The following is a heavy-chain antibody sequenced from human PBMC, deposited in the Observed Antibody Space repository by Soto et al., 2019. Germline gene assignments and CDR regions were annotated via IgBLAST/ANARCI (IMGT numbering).Heavy chain of an antibody. Sequence: EVHLVESGGGLVQPGGSLRLSCAASGFTFSSYWMSWVRQAPGKGLEWVASIKQEGSEKYYVDSVKGRFTISRDNAKNSLYLQMNSLRAEDTAVYYCVRENTMIVVVTSLFDYWGQGTLVTVSS. CDR1: GFTFSSYW. V-gene: IGHV3-7*01. D-gene: IGHD3-22*01. CDR3: VRENTMIVVVTSLFDY. CDR2: IKQEGSEK. J-gene: IGHJ4*02.